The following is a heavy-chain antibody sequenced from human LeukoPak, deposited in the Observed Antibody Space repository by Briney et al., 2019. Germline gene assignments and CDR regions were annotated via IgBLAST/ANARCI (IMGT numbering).Heavy chain of an antibody. CDR1: GYTFTGYY. D-gene: IGHD3-3*01. Sequence: ASVKVPCKASGYTFTGYYMHWVRQAPGQGLEWMGWINPNSGGTNYAQKFQGRVTMTRDTSISTAYMELSRLRSDDTAVYYCARDLGDFWSGYYYFDYWGQGTLVTVSS. CDR3: ARDLGDFWSGYYYFDY. V-gene: IGHV1-2*02. J-gene: IGHJ4*02. CDR2: INPNSGGT.